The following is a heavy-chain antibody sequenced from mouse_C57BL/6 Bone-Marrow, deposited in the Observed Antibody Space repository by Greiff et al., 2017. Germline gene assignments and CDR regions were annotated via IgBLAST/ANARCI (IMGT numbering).Heavy chain of an antibody. D-gene: IGHD2-1*01. CDR2: ISNGGGST. V-gene: IGHV5-12*01. J-gene: IGHJ3*01. Sequence: EVKVVESGGGLVQPGGSLKLSCAASGFTFSDSYMYWVRQTPEKRLEWVAYISNGGGSTYYPDTVKGRFTISRDNAKNTLYLQMSRLKSEDTAMYYCARQGYGNFWFAYWGQGTLVTVSA. CDR3: ARQGYGNFWFAY. CDR1: GFTFSDSY.